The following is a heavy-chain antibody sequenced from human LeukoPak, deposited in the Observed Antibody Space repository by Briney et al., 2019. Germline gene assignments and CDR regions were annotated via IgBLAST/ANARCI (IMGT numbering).Heavy chain of an antibody. CDR3: TRANGYGLIDS. CDR2: IYYTGNT. D-gene: IGHD3-10*01. Sequence: PSETLSLTCAVYGGSFSGYYWSWIRQPPPKGRECIGSIYYTGNTYYNSSLKSRVTISLDTSKNQFSLNLFSVTAADTAMYYCTRANGYGLIDSWGQGTLVTVSS. J-gene: IGHJ5*01. CDR1: GGSFSGYY. V-gene: IGHV4-34*01.